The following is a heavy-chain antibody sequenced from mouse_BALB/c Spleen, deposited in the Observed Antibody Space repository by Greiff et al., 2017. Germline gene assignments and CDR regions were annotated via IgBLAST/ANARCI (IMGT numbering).Heavy chain of an antibody. CDR3: ARGDRLYAMDY. J-gene: IGHJ4*01. D-gene: IGHD2-14*01. Sequence: EVQLQESGPDLVKPSQSLSLTCAVTGYSITSGYRWHWNRQFPGNKLEWMGYIHYSGSTNYNPSLKSRISISRDTSKNQCFLQLNSVSTEDTATDYCARGDRLYAMDYWGQGTSVTVSS. CDR1: GYSITSGYR. V-gene: IGHV3-1*02. CDR2: IHYSGST.